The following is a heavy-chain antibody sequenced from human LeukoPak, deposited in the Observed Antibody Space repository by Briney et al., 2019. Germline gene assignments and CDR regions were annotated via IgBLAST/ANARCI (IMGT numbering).Heavy chain of an antibody. CDR3: ARTRTDFVGYYFDY. Sequence: GGSLRLSCAASGFTFKNYGMHWVRQAPGKGLEWVAFIRYDGSDKYYADSVKGRFTISRDNSKNTLYLQMNSLRAEDTAVYYCARTRTDFVGYYFDYWGQGTLVTVSS. V-gene: IGHV3-30*02. CDR2: IRYDGSDK. D-gene: IGHD3/OR15-3a*01. CDR1: GFTFKNYG. J-gene: IGHJ4*02.